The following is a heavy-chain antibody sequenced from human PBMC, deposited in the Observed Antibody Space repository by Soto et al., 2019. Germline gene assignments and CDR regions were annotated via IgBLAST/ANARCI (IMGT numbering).Heavy chain of an antibody. CDR2: INPNSGGT. Sequence: ASVKVSCNASGYTFTGYYMHWVRQAPGQGLEWMGWINPNSGGTNYAQKFQGRVTMTRDTSISTAYMELSRLRFDDTAVYYCARDYPPDYYDSSGYYFGGWFDLWGQGTLVTVSS. D-gene: IGHD3-22*01. CDR3: ARDYPPDYYDSSGYYFGGWFDL. V-gene: IGHV1-2*02. J-gene: IGHJ5*02. CDR1: GYTFTGYY.